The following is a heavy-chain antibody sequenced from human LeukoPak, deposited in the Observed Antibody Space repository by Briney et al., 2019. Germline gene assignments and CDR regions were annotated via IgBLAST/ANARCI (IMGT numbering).Heavy chain of an antibody. CDR1: GGSISSYY. Sequence: SETLSLTCTVSGGSISSYYWSWIRQPPGKGLEWIGYIYYSGSTNYNPSLKSRVTISVDTSKNQFSLKLSSVTAADTAVYFCARSLWGYYFDSWGQGSLVTVSS. D-gene: IGHD3-16*01. CDR2: IYYSGST. V-gene: IGHV4-59*01. J-gene: IGHJ4*02. CDR3: ARSLWGYYFDS.